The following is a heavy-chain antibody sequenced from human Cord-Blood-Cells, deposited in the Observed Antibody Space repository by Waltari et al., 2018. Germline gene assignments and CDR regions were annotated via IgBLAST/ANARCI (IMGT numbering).Heavy chain of an antibody. CDR1: GGSASSARYS. Sequence: QVQLQDSGPGLVKPSETLPLPCTVSGGSASSARYSWSWLRQPPGKGLEWIGYIYYSGSTNYNPSLKSRVTISVDTSKNQFSLKLSSVTAADTAVYYCARREYSSSYYFDYWGQGTLVTVSS. J-gene: IGHJ4*02. CDR3: ARREYSSSYYFDY. D-gene: IGHD6-6*01. V-gene: IGHV4-61*01. CDR2: IYYSGST.